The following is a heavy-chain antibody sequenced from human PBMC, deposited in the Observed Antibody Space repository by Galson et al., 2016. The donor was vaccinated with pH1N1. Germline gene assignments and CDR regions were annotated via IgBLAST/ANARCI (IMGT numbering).Heavy chain of an antibody. J-gene: IGHJ6*03. V-gene: IGHV1-69*04. CDR1: GGTFTLYG. CDR3: AGDPSPALYNHYYMDV. CDR2: IIPIVGLT. Sequence: SVKVSCKASGGTFTLYGITWVRQAPGQGLEWMGRIIPIVGLTKYAEKFQGRVTIAADVSTSTAYMELSSLRSEDTAVYYCAGDPSPALYNHYYMDVWGKGTTVTVSS.